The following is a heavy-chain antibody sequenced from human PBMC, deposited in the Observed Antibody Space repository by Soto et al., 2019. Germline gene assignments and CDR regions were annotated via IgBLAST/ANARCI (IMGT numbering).Heavy chain of an antibody. CDR1: GGSISSGGYY. D-gene: IGHD2-21*01. J-gene: IGHJ4*02. CDR2: IYYSGST. V-gene: IGHV4-31*03. Sequence: SENLSLTCTVSGGSISSGGYYWSWIRQHPGKGLEWIGYIYYSGSTYYNPSLKSRVTISVDTSKNQFSLYLQMNSLKTEDTAVYYCTTEIGRQVVYWGQGALVTVSS. CDR3: TTEIGRQVVY.